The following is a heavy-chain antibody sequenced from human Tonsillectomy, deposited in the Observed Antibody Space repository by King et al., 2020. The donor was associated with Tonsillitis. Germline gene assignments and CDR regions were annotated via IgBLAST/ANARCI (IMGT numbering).Heavy chain of an antibody. V-gene: IGHV3-30*02. D-gene: IGHD3-9*01. J-gene: IGHJ6*02. CDR1: GFIFSNSG. CDR2: IRYDGNTK. Sequence: VQLVESGGGVVQPGGSLRLSCAASGFIFSNSGLHWVRQAPGKGLEWVAFIRYDGNTKYYADSVKGRFTISRDNSKNTLYLQMNSLRAEDPVVYYCAKATDYDILTGRYYYGMDVWGQGTTVTVSS. CDR3: AKATDYDILTGRYYYGMDV.